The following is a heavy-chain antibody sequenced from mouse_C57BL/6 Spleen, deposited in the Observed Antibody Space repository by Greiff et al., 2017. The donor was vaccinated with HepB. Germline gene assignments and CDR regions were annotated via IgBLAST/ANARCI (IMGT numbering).Heavy chain of an antibody. V-gene: IGHV5-4*01. Sequence: DVQLVDSGGGLVKPGGSLKLSCAASGFTFSSYAMSWVRQTPEKRLEWVATISDGGSYTYYPDNVKGRFTISRDNAKNNLYLQMSHLTSEDTAMYYCARGGGSSYWYFDVWGTGTTVTVSS. CDR1: GFTFSSYA. CDR2: ISDGGSYT. D-gene: IGHD1-1*01. J-gene: IGHJ1*03. CDR3: ARGGGSSYWYFDV.